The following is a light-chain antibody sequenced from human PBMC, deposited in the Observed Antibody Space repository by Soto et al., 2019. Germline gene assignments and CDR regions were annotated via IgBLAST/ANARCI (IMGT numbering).Light chain of an antibody. V-gene: IGLV1-40*01. Sequence: QSVLTQPPSVSGAPGQRVTISCTGSSSNIGAGYDVHWYQQVPGTAPKLLIYGNINRPSGVPDRFSGSRSGTSASLAITGLQAEDEGDYYCQSYDSSLPGWVFGGGTKLTVL. CDR1: SSNIGAGYD. CDR2: GNI. J-gene: IGLJ3*02. CDR3: QSYDSSLPGWV.